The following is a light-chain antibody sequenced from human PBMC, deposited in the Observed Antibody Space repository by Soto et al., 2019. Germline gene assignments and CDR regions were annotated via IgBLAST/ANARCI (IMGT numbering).Light chain of an antibody. V-gene: IGKV3-20*01. CDR2: GAS. CDR3: QQYGSAPWT. Sequence: EIVLTQSPGTLSLSPGERATLSCRASQSVGSSHLAWYQQKPGQAPRLLIYGASSRATGIPDRFSGSGSGTDFTLTISRLEPEVFAVYYCQQYGSAPWTFGQGTKVDIK. CDR1: QSVGSSH. J-gene: IGKJ1*01.